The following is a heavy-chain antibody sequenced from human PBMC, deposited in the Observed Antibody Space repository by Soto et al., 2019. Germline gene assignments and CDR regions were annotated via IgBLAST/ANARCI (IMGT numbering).Heavy chain of an antibody. Sequence: QVQLVQSGAEVKEPGASVKVSCKASGYTFNNHYIHWVRQAPGQGLEWMGRIHPSYGDTTFAQRFWCRVTLTRDPSSTTVYMELTSLPSADTAVYYCAHRISSDMDGWGQGTTVTVSS. D-gene: IGHD2-15*01. V-gene: IGHV1-46*02. CDR2: IHPSYGDT. J-gene: IGHJ6*02. CDR3: AHRISSDMDG. CDR1: GYTFNNHY.